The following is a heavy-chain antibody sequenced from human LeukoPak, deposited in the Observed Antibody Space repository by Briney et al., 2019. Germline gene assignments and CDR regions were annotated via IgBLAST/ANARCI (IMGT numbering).Heavy chain of an antibody. CDR2: ISYDGSNK. Sequence: GGSLRLSCAASGFTFSNYWMSWVRQAPGKGLEWVAVISYDGSNKYYADSVKGRFTISRDNSKNTLYLQMNSLRPEDTAMYYYARDFDVVVTATTLEYWGQGTLVTVSS. CDR3: ARDFDVVVTATTLEY. D-gene: IGHD2-21*02. V-gene: IGHV3-30*03. J-gene: IGHJ4*02. CDR1: GFTFSNYW.